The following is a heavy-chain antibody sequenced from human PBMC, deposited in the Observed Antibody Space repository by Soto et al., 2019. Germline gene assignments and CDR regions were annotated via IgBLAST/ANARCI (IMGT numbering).Heavy chain of an antibody. J-gene: IGHJ3*02. CDR3: AKDLSPTDSSSWYWGDAFDI. CDR2: ISYDGSNK. V-gene: IGHV3-30*18. CDR1: GFTFSSYG. D-gene: IGHD6-13*01. Sequence: GGSLRLSCAASGFTFSSYGMHWVRQAPGKGLEWVAVISYDGSNKYYADSVKGRFTISRDNSKNTLYLQMNSLRAEDTAVYYCAKDLSPTDSSSWYWGDAFDIWGQGTMVTVSS.